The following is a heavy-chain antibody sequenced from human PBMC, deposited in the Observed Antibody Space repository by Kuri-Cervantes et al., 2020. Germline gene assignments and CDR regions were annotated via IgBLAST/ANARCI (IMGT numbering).Heavy chain of an antibody. CDR3: ARELWFAPQRAFDY. CDR2: INPSGGST. J-gene: IGHJ4*02. CDR1: GYSFTSYY. D-gene: IGHD3-10*01. Sequence: ASVKVSCRASGYSFTSYYINWVRQAPGQGLEWLGVINPSGGSTSYAQKFQGRVTMTRDTSTNTVYMELSSLRSEDTAVYYCARELWFAPQRAFDYWGQGTLVTVSS. V-gene: IGHV1-46*01.